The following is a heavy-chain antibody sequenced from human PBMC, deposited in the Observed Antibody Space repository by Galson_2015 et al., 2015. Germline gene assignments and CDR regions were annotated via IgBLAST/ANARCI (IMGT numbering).Heavy chain of an antibody. V-gene: IGHV2-70*01. Sequence: PALVKPTQTLTLTCTFSGFSLSTSGMCVSWIRQPPGKALEWLAPIDWDDDKYYSTSLKTRLTISKDTSKNQVVLTMTNMDPVDTATYYCARIIAITMVRGVKMSGYYYYGMDVWGQGTTVTVSS. D-gene: IGHD3-10*01. CDR2: IDWDDDK. J-gene: IGHJ6*02. CDR3: ARIIAITMVRGVKMSGYYYYGMDV. CDR1: GFSLSTSGMC.